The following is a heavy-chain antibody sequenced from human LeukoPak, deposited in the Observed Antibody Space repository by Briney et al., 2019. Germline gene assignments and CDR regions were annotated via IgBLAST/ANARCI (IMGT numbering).Heavy chain of an antibody. J-gene: IGHJ6*03. D-gene: IGHD2/OR15-2a*01. CDR1: GFTFNKYY. CDR2: ISNSGRTI. V-gene: IGHV3-11*04. Sequence: PGGSLRLSCAASGFTFNKYYMTWIRQAPGKGLEWVSYISNSGRTIYYADSVKGRFTISRDNAKNSVYLQMNSLRAEDTAVYYCARVVSEAGYYYYYYMDVWGKGTTVTVSS. CDR3: ARVVSEAGYYYYYYMDV.